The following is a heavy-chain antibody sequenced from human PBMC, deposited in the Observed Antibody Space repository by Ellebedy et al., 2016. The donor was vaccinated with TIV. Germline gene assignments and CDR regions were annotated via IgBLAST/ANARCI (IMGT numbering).Heavy chain of an antibody. CDR3: ATDGSYGDYRSPAHAFVI. Sequence: GESLKISCAASGFSFNSYWMSWVRQAPGKGLEWVANINQGGSVKYYVDSVRGRFTISRDNAKNSLYLQMNSLRAEDTSVYYCATDGSYGDYRSPAHAFVIWGQGTVVAVSS. D-gene: IGHD4-17*01. V-gene: IGHV3-7*01. CDR2: INQGGSVK. J-gene: IGHJ3*02. CDR1: GFSFNSYW.